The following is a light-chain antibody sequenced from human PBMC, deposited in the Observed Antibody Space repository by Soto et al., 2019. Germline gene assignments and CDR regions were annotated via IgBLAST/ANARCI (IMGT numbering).Light chain of an antibody. CDR2: EAS. CDR3: QEYYSYPWT. CDR1: ETINTL. V-gene: IGKV1-5*03. J-gene: IGKJ1*01. Sequence: DIQMTQSPSTLSASVGDRVTLTCRASETINTLLAWYQQKPGKAPKLLIYEASSLQSGVPSRFSGSGSGTEFTLTLSSLQSDDFAIYYCQEYYSYPWTFGTGTKVEL.